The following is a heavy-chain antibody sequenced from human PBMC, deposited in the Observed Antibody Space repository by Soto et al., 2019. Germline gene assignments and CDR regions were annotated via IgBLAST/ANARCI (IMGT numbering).Heavy chain of an antibody. CDR2: ISAYNGNT. CDR3: ARRRKGSSWYGLTVYYYYGIDV. CDR1: GYTFTSYG. D-gene: IGHD6-13*01. V-gene: IGHV1-18*04. Sequence: QVQLVQSGAEVKKPGASVKVSCKASGYTFTSYGISWVRQAPGQGLEWMGWISAYNGNTNYAQKLQGRVSMTTDTSTSTAYMELRSLRSDDTAVYYCARRRKGSSWYGLTVYYYYGIDVWGQGTTVTVSS. J-gene: IGHJ6*02.